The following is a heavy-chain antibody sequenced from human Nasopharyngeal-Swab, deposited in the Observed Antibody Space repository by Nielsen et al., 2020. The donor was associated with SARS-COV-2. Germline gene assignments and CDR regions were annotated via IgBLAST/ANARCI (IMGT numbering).Heavy chain of an antibody. Sequence: GESLKISCAASGFTFNNYGMHWVSQAPGKGLEWVAVIWYGGSEKHYADSVRGRFTISRDNPKNTLYLQMNSQRAEDTAIYYCGRDRYYDSSGFDYWGQGTLVSVSS. V-gene: IGHV3-33*01. J-gene: IGHJ4*02. CDR1: GFTFNNYG. CDR2: IWYGGSEK. D-gene: IGHD3-22*01. CDR3: GRDRYYDSSGFDY.